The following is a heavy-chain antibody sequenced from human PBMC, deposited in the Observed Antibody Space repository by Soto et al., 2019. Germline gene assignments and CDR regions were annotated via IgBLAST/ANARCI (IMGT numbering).Heavy chain of an antibody. CDR3: AGDPDSHYNDRHAYSYP. D-gene: IGHD3-10*01. CDR2: IIPIIGII. J-gene: IGHJ5*02. V-gene: IGHV1-69*08. Sequence: QVQLVQSGAEVKKPGSSVKVSCKASGGTFSTYTITWVRQAPGQGLEWMGRIIPIIGIINYAQKFQGRVTITADKFPGTANIELTRLSSDDTAVYYCAGDPDSHYNDRHAYSYPWGQGTLVTVSS. CDR1: GGTFSTYT.